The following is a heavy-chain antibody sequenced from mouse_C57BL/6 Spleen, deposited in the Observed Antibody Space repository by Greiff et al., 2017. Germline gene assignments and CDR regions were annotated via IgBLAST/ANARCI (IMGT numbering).Heavy chain of an antibody. Sequence: EVQLQESEGGLVQPGSSMKLSCTASGFTFSDYYMAWVRQVPEKGLEWVANINYDGSSTYYLDSLKSRFIISRDNAKNILYLQMSSLKSEDTATYYCARDNYSKEDWYFDVWGTGTTVTVSS. CDR1: GFTFSDYY. CDR3: ARDNYSKEDWYFDV. J-gene: IGHJ1*03. V-gene: IGHV5-16*01. D-gene: IGHD2-5*01. CDR2: INYDGSST.